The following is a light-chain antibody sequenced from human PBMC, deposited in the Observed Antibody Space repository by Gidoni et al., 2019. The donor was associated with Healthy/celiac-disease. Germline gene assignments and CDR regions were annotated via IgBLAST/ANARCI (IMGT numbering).Light chain of an antibody. CDR3: QQYNSYSLYT. Sequence: DIQLTQSPSTLSASVGDRVTIACRASQSISSWLAWYQQKPGKPPKLLIYDASSLESGVPSRFSGSGSGTEFTLTIRSLQPDDFATYYCQQYNSYSLYTFGQXTKLEIK. CDR1: QSISSW. V-gene: IGKV1-5*01. J-gene: IGKJ2*01. CDR2: DAS.